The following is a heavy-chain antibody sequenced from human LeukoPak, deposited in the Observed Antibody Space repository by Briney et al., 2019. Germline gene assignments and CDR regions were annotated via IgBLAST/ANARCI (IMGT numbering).Heavy chain of an antibody. Sequence: GGSLRLFCAASGFTFSSYAMHWVRQAPGKGLEWVAVISYDGSNKYYADSVKGRFTISRDNSKNTLYLQMNSLRAEDTAVYYCARDRSGYDGFGWGQGTLVTVSS. J-gene: IGHJ4*02. V-gene: IGHV3-30*04. CDR1: GFTFSSYA. D-gene: IGHD5-12*01. CDR3: ARDRSGYDGFG. CDR2: ISYDGSNK.